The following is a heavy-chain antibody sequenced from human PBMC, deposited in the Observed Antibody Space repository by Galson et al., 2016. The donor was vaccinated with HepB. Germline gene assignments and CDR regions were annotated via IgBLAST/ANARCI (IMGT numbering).Heavy chain of an antibody. Sequence: SLRPSCAASGFSFSGHGMHWLRQAPGKGLEWVAAIWHDGTNENYTASVKGRFSISRDNSKSMLYLQMDSLRAEDIAVYYCARVRSSSWFDSWGQGTLVTVS. J-gene: IGHJ5*01. CDR2: IWHDGTNE. CDR3: ARVRSSSWFDS. D-gene: IGHD6-13*01. V-gene: IGHV3-33*01. CDR1: GFSFSGHG.